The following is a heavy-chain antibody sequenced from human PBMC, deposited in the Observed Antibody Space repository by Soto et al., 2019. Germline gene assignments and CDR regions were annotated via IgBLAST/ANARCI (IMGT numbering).Heavy chain of an antibody. D-gene: IGHD3-9*01. CDR3: AHKGPEDWPLDY. CDR1: GFSLSTSGVG. CDR2: IYWDDSK. Sequence: QITLKESGPTLVRPTQTLTLTCAFSGFSLSTSGVGVGWIRQPPGKALEWLAVIYWDDSKHYSPSLRSRLTITKDTSKPQVVPTMTNMYPMDTGTYYCAHKGPEDWPLDYWGQGTLVTVSS. J-gene: IGHJ4*02. V-gene: IGHV2-5*02.